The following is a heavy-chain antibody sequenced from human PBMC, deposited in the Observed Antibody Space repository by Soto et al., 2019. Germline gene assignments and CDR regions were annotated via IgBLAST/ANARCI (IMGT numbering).Heavy chain of an antibody. CDR3: ERQVSYWRGGGGWFDP. Sequence: EVQLVESGGGLVQPGGSLRLSCAASGFTFSTYDMHWVRQAPGKGLEWVSAIGTQHDAYYPDSVKGRFTTSRENSKNSLYLQKNSLRAGDTGVYYWERQVSYWRGGGGWFDPWGQGTLVTVSS. J-gene: IGHJ5*02. V-gene: IGHV3-13*01. CDR1: GFTFSTYD. CDR2: IGTQHDA. D-gene: IGHD2-8*02.